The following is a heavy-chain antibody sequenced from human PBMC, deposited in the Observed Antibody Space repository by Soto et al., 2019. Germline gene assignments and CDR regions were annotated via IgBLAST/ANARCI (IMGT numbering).Heavy chain of an antibody. CDR1: GXTFSSYA. J-gene: IGHJ5*02. V-gene: IGHV3-23*01. CDR2: ISGSGGRT. Sequence: GSLRLSSAASGXTFSSYAMSWVRQAPGKGLELVSAISGSGGRTYYADSVKGLFSISRDNSKNTLYLQMNSLIAEDTAVYYCAKDSSGYYYVENWFDPWGQGTLGTVS. D-gene: IGHD3-22*01. CDR3: AKDSSGYYYVENWFDP.